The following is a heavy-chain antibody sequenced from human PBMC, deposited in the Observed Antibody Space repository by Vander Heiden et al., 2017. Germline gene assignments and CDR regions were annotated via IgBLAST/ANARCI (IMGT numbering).Heavy chain of an antibody. V-gene: IGHV3-33*01. J-gene: IGHJ4*02. CDR2: IWFDGTNK. D-gene: IGHD3-9*01. CDR1: GFTFGSYG. CDR3: ARGTTGYYRGSYFDY. Sequence: QVRLVESGGGVVPPGRPLRLPVAASGFTFGSYGMHWVRQAPGKELEWVAVIWFDGTNKYYGDSVKGRFTISRDNSKNTVYLQMNSLRAEDTAVYYCARGTTGYYRGSYFDYWGQGTLVTASS.